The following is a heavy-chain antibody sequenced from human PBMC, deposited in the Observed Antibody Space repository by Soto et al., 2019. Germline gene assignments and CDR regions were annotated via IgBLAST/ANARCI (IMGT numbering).Heavy chain of an antibody. J-gene: IGHJ5*02. CDR3: XXXXXXXXFDP. CDR1: GFTFSNGW. Sequence: EVPLVESGGDLVQSGGSLRLSCVASGFTFSNGWMAWVRQAXXXGLEWVANINEAGTTKTYVDSVKGRFTISRDNARXXXXXXXXXXXXXXXXXXXXXXXXXXXXFDPWGQGTLVTVSS. V-gene: IGHV3-7*01. CDR2: INEAGTTK.